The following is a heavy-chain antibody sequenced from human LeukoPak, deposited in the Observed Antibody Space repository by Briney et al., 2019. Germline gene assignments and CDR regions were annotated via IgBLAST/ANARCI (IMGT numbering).Heavy chain of an antibody. CDR2: FDLEDGET. Sequence: ASVKVSCKVSGYTLTELSMHWVRQAPGKGLEWMGDFDLEDGETIYAQKLQGRVTMTTDTSTSTAYMELRSLRSDDTAVYYCARGGSGYDTDLDDAFDIWGQGTMVTVSS. CDR1: GYTLTELS. V-gene: IGHV1-24*01. D-gene: IGHD5-12*01. J-gene: IGHJ3*02. CDR3: ARGGSGYDTDLDDAFDI.